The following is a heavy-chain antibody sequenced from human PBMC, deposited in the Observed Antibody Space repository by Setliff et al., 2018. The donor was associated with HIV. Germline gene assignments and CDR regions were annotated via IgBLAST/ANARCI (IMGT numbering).Heavy chain of an antibody. J-gene: IGHJ4*02. D-gene: IGHD5-12*01. CDR3: ARDANYGSSGYDREYFDY. CDR1: GYAFTGHY. CDR2: IDPHTGGP. V-gene: IGHV1-2*02. Sequence: ASVKVSCKASGYAFTGHYMHWVRQAPGQGLQWMGWIDPHTGGPQYSQKFLGRVTMTRDTSISTVYMELTSLRSDDTAIYYCARDANYGSSGYDREYFDYWGQGTLVTVSS.